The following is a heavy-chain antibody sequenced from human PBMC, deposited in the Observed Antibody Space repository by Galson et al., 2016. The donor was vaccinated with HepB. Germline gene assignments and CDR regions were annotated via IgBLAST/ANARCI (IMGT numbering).Heavy chain of an antibody. J-gene: IGHJ5*02. CDR1: GGTISSSSYY. Sequence: SETLSLTCAVSGGTISSSSYYWGWIRQPPGKGLQWIGSMYSDGKTYYNPSLESRVTMSVDTSMNQLSLQMSAVTSTDTAVYYCARRVRGDYALGSWGQGTLVRVSS. V-gene: IGHV4-39*01. CDR3: ARRVRGDYALGS. D-gene: IGHD4-17*01. CDR2: MYSDGKT.